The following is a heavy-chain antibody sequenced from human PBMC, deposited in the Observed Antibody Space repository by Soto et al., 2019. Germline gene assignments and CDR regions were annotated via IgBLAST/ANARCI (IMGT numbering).Heavy chain of an antibody. CDR3: ARARVPACTHFDY. CDR2: IYYSGST. J-gene: IGHJ4*02. CDR1: GGSISSYY. Sequence: QVQLQESGPGLVKTSETLSLTCTVSGGSISSYYWSWIRQPPGKGLEWIGYIYYSGSTNYNPSLKSRVTISVDTYKNQFSLKLSSVTAADTAVYYCARARVPACTHFDYWGQGTLVTVSS. D-gene: IGHD2-2*01. V-gene: IGHV4-59*01.